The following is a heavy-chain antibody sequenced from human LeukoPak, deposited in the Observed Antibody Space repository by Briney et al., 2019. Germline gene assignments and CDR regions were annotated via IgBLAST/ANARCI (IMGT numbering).Heavy chain of an antibody. CDR2: IHYSGST. V-gene: IGHV4-39*01. CDR1: GASIGTSNNY. Sequence: SETLSLSCTVSGASIGTSNNYWGWIRQPLGKGLEWIGGIHYSGSTYYDPSLKSRVTISMDTSRNQFSLRLNSVTAADTAVYYCARHGQWLVRLDYWGQGTLVTVSS. D-gene: IGHD6-19*01. J-gene: IGHJ4*02. CDR3: ARHGQWLVRLDY.